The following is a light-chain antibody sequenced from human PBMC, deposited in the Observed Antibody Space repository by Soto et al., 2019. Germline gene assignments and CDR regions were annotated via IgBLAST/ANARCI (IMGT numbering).Light chain of an antibody. Sequence: EIVLTQSPGTLSLSPGERASLSCRASQSVSGNYLGWYQQKAGQAPRLLIYGASSRATGIPDRFSGSGYGTDFTLTISRLEPEDSAVYYCQQYGNSFTFGPGTKVDI. CDR3: QQYGNSFT. J-gene: IGKJ3*01. V-gene: IGKV3-20*01. CDR1: QSVSGNY. CDR2: GAS.